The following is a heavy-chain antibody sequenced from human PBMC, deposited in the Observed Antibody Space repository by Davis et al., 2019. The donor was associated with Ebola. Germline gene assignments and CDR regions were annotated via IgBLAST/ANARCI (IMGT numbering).Heavy chain of an antibody. J-gene: IGHJ4*02. D-gene: IGHD2-15*01. V-gene: IGHV3-21*01. Sequence: GESLKISCAASGFTFISYYMNWVRQAPGKGLEWVSSISSSGNYIYYADSVKGRFTISRDNAKNSLYLQMNSLRAEDTAVYYCARSVAPDYWGKGTLVTVSS. CDR2: ISSSGNYI. CDR3: ARSVAPDY. CDR1: GFTFISYY.